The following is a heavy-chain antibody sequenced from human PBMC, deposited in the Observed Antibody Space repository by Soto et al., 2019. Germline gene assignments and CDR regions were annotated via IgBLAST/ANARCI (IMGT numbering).Heavy chain of an antibody. J-gene: IGHJ5*02. CDR2: ISAYNGNT. V-gene: IGHV1-18*01. CDR3: ARDSGQSWFDP. Sequence: ASVKVSCKASGYTFTNYGISWVRQAPGQGLEWMGWISAYNGNTNYAQEVQGRVTMTTDTSTTTAYMELRSLRSDDTAVYYCARDSGQSWFDPWGQGTLVTSPQ. CDR1: GYTFTNYG.